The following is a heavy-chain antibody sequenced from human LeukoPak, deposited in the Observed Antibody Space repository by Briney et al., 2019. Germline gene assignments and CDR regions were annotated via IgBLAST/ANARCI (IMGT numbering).Heavy chain of an antibody. CDR1: GGSISSANHF. D-gene: IGHD5-24*01. CDR3: AREVIIVGDGDAFAL. Sequence: PSETLSLTCTISGGSISSANHFWSWVRQSPGEGLEWIGYIFYDGRAHYNPSLRSRLSMSIDVSKNQFSLSLGSVTAADTAIYYCAREVIIVGDGDAFALWGHGTMVTVSS. J-gene: IGHJ3*01. CDR2: IFYDGRA. V-gene: IGHV4-30-4*08.